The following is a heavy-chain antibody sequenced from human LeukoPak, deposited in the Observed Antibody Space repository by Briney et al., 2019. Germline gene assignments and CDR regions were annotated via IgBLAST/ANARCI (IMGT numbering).Heavy chain of an antibody. CDR1: GFTFSSYS. V-gene: IGHV3-21*01. Sequence: GGSLRLSCAASGFTFSSYSMNWVRQAPGKGLEWVSSISSSSSYIYYADSVKGRFSISRDNAKNSLYLQMNSLRAEDTAVYYCCSSGGTYYYYGMDVWGQGTTVTVSS. CDR2: ISSSSSYI. D-gene: IGHD1-26*01. J-gene: IGHJ6*02. CDR3: CSSGGTYYYYGMDV.